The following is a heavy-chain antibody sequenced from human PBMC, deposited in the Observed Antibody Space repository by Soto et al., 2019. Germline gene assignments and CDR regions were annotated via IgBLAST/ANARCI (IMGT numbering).Heavy chain of an antibody. J-gene: IGHJ4*02. D-gene: IGHD2-2*01. V-gene: IGHV5-10-1*01. CDR2: IDPTDSYT. CDR3: ARDHATSWSTSDY. CDR1: GYSFTTYW. Sequence: PGESLKISCQASGYSFTTYWISWVRQMPGKGLECMGRIDPTDSYTDYGPSFEGHVTMSVDRSINTAYLEWSSLKASDSAMYYCARDHATSWSTSDYWGQGTLVTVSS.